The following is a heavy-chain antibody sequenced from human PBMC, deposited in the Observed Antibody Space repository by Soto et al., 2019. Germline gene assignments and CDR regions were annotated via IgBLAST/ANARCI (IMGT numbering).Heavy chain of an antibody. CDR1: GIG. CDR3: AHQPTAMAY. J-gene: IGHJ4*02. V-gene: IGHV2-5*02. CDR2: IYWDDDK. Sequence: GIGVAWIRQPPGKALECLTLIYWDDDKRYSPSLKSRLTITKDTSKNQVVLTMTNMDPVDTATYYCAHQPTAMAYWGQGTLVTVSS.